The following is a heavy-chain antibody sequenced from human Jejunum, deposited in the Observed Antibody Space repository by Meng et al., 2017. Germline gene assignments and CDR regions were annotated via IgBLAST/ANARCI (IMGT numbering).Heavy chain of an antibody. CDR3: ARGLGGDHVYPFDY. V-gene: IGHV3-66*02. J-gene: IGHJ4*02. CDR2: ISGSGTT. CDR1: GLTVTRNY. Sequence: GGSLRLSCAASGLTVTRNYMSWVRLAPGKGLEWGSNISGSGTTYYSESVKGRFTISRDNSKNTLYLPMNNLRPEDTAVYFCARGLGGDHVYPFDYWGQGTLVTVSS. D-gene: IGHD4-17*01.